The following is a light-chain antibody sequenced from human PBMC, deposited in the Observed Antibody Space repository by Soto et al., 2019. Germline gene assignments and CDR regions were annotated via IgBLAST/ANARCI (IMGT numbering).Light chain of an antibody. J-gene: IGKJ5*01. V-gene: IGKV3-20*01. Sequence: EIVLTQSPGTLSLSPGESATLSCRASQILSSNYLAWYQQKRGQAPRLLIYGASGRATGIPDRFRGSGTGTDFTLTITRLERDDFAVYYCEQYGGTPSITFGQGTRLEIK. CDR1: QILSSNY. CDR2: GAS. CDR3: EQYGGTPSIT.